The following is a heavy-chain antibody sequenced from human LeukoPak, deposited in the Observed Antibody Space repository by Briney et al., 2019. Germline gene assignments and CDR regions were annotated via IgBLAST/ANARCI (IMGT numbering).Heavy chain of an antibody. CDR1: GFTFSSYV. V-gene: IGHV3-23*01. Sequence: GGSLRLSCAASGFTFSSYVMTWVRQGPGKGLEWVSVINKSGGDTYYADSVKGRFTISRDNSKHIVYLQMKSLRAEDTAIYYCAKMMGHTVVVTAVPRSGWFDPWGQGILVTVSS. D-gene: IGHD2-21*02. CDR3: AKMMGHTVVVTAVPRSGWFDP. J-gene: IGHJ5*02. CDR2: INKSGGDT.